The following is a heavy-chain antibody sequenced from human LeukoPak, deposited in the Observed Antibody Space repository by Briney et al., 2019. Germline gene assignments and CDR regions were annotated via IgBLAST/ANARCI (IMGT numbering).Heavy chain of an antibody. V-gene: IGHV4-59*05. J-gene: IGHJ4*02. Sequence: SETLSLTCTVSGGSISSYYWSWIRQPPGKGLEWIGSIYYSGSTYHNPSLKSRVTISVDTSKNQFSLKLSSVTAADTAVYYCASHHYGGILYYFDYWGQGTLVTVSS. CDR3: ASHHYGGILYYFDY. CDR1: GGSISSYY. D-gene: IGHD4-23*01. CDR2: IYYSGST.